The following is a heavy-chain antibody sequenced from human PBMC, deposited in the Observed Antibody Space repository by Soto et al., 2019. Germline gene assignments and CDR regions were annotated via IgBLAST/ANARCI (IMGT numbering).Heavy chain of an antibody. D-gene: IGHD3-22*01. CDR1: GFTVSSNY. V-gene: IGHV3-53*01. CDR2: IYSGGST. Sequence: GGSLRLSCAASGFTVSSNYMSWVRQAPGKGLEWVSVIYSGGSTYYADSVKGRFTISRDNSKNTLYLQMNSLRAEDTAVYYCARGPDYYDSSGYPPGAEHFQHWGQGTLVTVSS. CDR3: ARGPDYYDSSGYPPGAEHFQH. J-gene: IGHJ1*01.